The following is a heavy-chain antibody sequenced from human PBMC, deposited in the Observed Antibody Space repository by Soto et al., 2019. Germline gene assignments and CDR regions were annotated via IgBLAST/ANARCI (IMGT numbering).Heavy chain of an antibody. J-gene: IGHJ6*02. D-gene: IGHD3-22*01. CDR3: ASSYYYDSSGYSSLYYYYGMDV. CDR1: GYTFTSYA. Sequence: QVQLVQSGAEVKKPGASVKVSCKASGYTFTSYAMHWVRQAPGQRLEWMGWINAGNGNTKYSQMFQGRVTITGDTSASTAYMELSSLRSEDTAVYYCASSYYYDSSGYSSLYYYYGMDVWGQGTTVTVSS. CDR2: INAGNGNT. V-gene: IGHV1-3*01.